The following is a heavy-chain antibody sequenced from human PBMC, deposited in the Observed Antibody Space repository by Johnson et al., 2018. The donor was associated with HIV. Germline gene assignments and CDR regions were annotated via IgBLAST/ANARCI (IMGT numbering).Heavy chain of an antibody. J-gene: IGHJ3*02. D-gene: IGHD3-22*01. CDR2: ISYDGSNK. Sequence: QVQLVESGGGVVQPGRSLRLSCADSGFTFSSYAMHWVRQAPGKGLEWVAVISYDGSNKYYADSVKGRFTISRDNSKNTLYLQMNSLRAEDTALYYCARDRRNYYDSSGYPDYDAFDIWGQGTMVTVSS. CDR1: GFTFSSYA. CDR3: ARDRRNYYDSSGYPDYDAFDI. V-gene: IGHV3-30-3*01.